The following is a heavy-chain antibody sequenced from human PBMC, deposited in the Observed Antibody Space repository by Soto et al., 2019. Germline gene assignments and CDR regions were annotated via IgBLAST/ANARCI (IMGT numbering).Heavy chain of an antibody. D-gene: IGHD6-13*01. Sequence: GASVKVSCKASGYTFTGYYMHWVRQAPGQGLEWMGWINPNSGGTNYAQKVQGWVTMTRDTSISTAYMELSRLRSDDTAVYYCARDPASIAASGLYFDYWGQGTLVTVSS. CDR3: ARDPASIAASGLYFDY. CDR2: INPNSGGT. V-gene: IGHV1-2*04. CDR1: GYTFTGYY. J-gene: IGHJ4*02.